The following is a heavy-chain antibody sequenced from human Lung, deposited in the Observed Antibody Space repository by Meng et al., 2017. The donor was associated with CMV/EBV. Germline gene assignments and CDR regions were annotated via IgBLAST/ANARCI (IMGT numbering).Heavy chain of an antibody. CDR3: ARGQVQCSTINCHDYRFSGMDV. D-gene: IGHD2/OR15-2a*01. CDR2: MNPNRGNT. V-gene: IGHV1-8*01. CDR1: GYTFSYYD. Sequence: SVXVSXXASGYTFSYYDIIWVRQASGQGLEWVGWMNPNRGNTAYAQKFQGRVTMTRDTSTSIAYMELSSLRSGDTAVYYCARGQVQCSTINCHDYRFSGMDVWGQWPTVTVSS. J-gene: IGHJ6*02.